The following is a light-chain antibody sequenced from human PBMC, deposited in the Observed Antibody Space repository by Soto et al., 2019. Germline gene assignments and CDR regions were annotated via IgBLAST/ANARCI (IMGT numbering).Light chain of an antibody. Sequence: DIQMTQSPSTLSASVGDRVTIACRASQSISNLLAWYQQRPGKAPQLLIYDASTLLRGVPSRFSGSGFGTEFPLTISSLQPDDFATYYCQQFNRYSSWTFGQGTKVEI. J-gene: IGKJ1*01. CDR2: DAS. CDR3: QQFNRYSSWT. CDR1: QSISNL. V-gene: IGKV1-5*01.